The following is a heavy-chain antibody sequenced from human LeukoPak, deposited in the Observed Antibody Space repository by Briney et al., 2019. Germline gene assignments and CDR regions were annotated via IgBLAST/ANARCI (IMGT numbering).Heavy chain of an antibody. CDR3: ARVTYGPYYFDY. Sequence: GGSLRLSCAASGFTFSSYWMHWVRQAPGKGLVWVSRINSDGSSTSYADSVKGRCTISRDNAKNTLYLQMKSLRAEDTAVYYYARVTYGPYYFDYWGQGTLVTVSS. CDR2: INSDGSST. CDR1: GFTFSSYW. V-gene: IGHV3-74*01. J-gene: IGHJ4*02. D-gene: IGHD3-10*01.